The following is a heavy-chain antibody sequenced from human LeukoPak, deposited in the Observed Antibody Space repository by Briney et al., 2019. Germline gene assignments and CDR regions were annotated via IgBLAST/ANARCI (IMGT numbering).Heavy chain of an antibody. V-gene: IGHV3-30*18. CDR2: ILYDGSNK. CDR3: AKVRGNLRANYFDY. D-gene: IGHD1-14*01. CDR1: GFTFSTYG. J-gene: IGHJ4*02. Sequence: PGRSLRLSCAASGFTFSTYGMHWVRQAPGKGLEWVAVILYDGSNKYYADSVKGRFTISRDNSKNTLYLQMNSLRAEDMAVYYCAKVRGNLRANYFDYWGQGTLVTVSS.